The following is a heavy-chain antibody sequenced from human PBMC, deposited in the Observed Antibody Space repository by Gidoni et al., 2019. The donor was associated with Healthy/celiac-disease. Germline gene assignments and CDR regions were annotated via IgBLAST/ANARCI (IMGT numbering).Heavy chain of an antibody. CDR1: GFPFSLSC. V-gene: IGHV3-30*18. Sequence: VQLVESGGRVVQPGRSLRLSCAAPGFPFSLSCMHWVRQAPGKGLEWVAVISYDGSNKYYADSVKGRFTISRDNSKNTLYLQMNSLRAEDTAVYYCAKGGYSYGYYYYYGMDVWGQGTTVTVSS. CDR2: ISYDGSNK. CDR3: AKGGYSYGYYYYYGMDV. J-gene: IGHJ6*02. D-gene: IGHD5-18*01.